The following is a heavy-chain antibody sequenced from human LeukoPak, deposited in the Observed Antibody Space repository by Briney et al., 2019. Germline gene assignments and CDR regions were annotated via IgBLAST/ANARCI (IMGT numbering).Heavy chain of an antibody. V-gene: IGHV3-11*01. Sequence: GGSLRLSCAASGFTFSDYYMSWIRQAPGKGLEWVSYISSSGGTIYYSDSVKGRFTISRDTAKNSLYLQMNSLRAEDTAVYYCARELEGHDAFDIWGQGTMVTVSS. CDR2: ISSSGGTI. J-gene: IGHJ3*02. D-gene: IGHD3-3*01. CDR3: ARELEGHDAFDI. CDR1: GFTFSDYY.